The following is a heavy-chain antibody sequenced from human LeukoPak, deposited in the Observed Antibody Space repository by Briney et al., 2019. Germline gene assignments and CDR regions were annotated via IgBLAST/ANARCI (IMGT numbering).Heavy chain of an antibody. CDR3: ARAYCSSTSCYDGLGYNWFDP. CDR1: GYSISSGYY. Sequence: SETLSLTCAVSGYSISSGYYWGWIRQPPGKGLEWIGSIYQSGSTYYNPSLKSRVTISVDTSKNQFSLKLSSVTAADTAVYYCARAYCSSTSCYDGLGYNWFDPWGQGTLVTVSS. V-gene: IGHV4-38-2*01. CDR2: IYQSGST. D-gene: IGHD2-2*01. J-gene: IGHJ5*02.